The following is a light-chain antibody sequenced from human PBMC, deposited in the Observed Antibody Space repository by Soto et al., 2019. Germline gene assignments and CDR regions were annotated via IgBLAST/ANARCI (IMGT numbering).Light chain of an antibody. J-gene: IGKJ1*01. Sequence: DIQMTQSPSTLSASVGDRVTITCRASQSISSWLAWYQQKPGKAPKLLIYKASSLESGVPSRFSGSGAGTEFTLTISSLQPDDFATYSCQQYNSYWTFGQGTKVE. CDR2: KAS. CDR3: QQYNSYWT. V-gene: IGKV1-5*03. CDR1: QSISSW.